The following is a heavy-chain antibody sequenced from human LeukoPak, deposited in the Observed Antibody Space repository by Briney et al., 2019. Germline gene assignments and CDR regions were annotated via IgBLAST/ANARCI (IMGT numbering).Heavy chain of an antibody. CDR1: GFTFSNYG. V-gene: IGHV3-23*01. CDR2: ISGSGGSP. Sequence: GGSLRLSCAASGFTFSNYGMTWVRQAPGKGLEWVSGISGSGGSPYYADSVKGRFTISRDNSKSTLFLQMNSLRVEGTAVYYCAKGDNYFDGSGIDYWGQGTLVTVSS. J-gene: IGHJ4*02. CDR3: AKGDNYFDGSGIDY. D-gene: IGHD3-22*01.